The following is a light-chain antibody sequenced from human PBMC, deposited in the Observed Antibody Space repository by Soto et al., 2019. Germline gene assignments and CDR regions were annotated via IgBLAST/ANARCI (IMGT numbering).Light chain of an antibody. J-gene: IGKJ4*01. CDR1: QGISSY. V-gene: IGKV1-13*02. Sequence: AIQLTQSPSSLSASVGDRVTITCRASQGISSYLAWYQQKPGEAPKVLIYAASSLRSGVPSRFSGSGYGTDFSLTIRSLQPEDLATYYCKQSKSFPLTFGGGTKVDIK. CDR2: AAS. CDR3: KQSKSFPLT.